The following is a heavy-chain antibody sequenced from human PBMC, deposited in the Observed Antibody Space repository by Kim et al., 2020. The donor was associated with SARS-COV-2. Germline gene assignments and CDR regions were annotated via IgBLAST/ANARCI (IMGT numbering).Heavy chain of an antibody. J-gene: IGHJ6*02. CDR2: ISGSGGST. Sequence: GGSLRLSCAASGFTFSSYAMSWVRQAPGKGLEWVSAISGSGGSTYYADSVKGRFTISRDNSKNTLYLQMNSLRAEDTAVYYCATHLPPLLWFGEYHASYYYYGMDVWGQGTTVTVSS. D-gene: IGHD3-10*01. V-gene: IGHV3-23*01. CDR3: ATHLPPLLWFGEYHASYYYYGMDV. CDR1: GFTFSSYA.